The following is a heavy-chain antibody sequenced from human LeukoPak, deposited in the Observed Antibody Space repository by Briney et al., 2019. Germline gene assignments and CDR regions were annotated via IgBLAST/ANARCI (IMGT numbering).Heavy chain of an antibody. V-gene: IGHV3-64D*09. J-gene: IGHJ4*02. Sequence: GGSLRLSCSASGFTFSSYAMYWVHQAPKKGLEYVSGISSNGGSTYYADSVKGRFTISRDNSKNTLYLQMSSLRAEDTAVYYCVKITSSSGGDYWGQGTLVTVSS. D-gene: IGHD6-19*01. CDR3: VKITSSSGGDY. CDR2: ISSNGGST. CDR1: GFTFSSYA.